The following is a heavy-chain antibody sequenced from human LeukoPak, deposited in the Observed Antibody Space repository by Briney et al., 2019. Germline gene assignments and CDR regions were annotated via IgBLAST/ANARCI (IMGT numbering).Heavy chain of an antibody. V-gene: IGHV3-7*05. CDR3: ARRESVSHSLPFDY. CDR2: IKPDGSEK. Sequence: GGSLILSCAASGFTFSNYWMNWVRQAPGKGLEWVANIKPDGSEKYYVDSVKGRFTISRDNAKNSLYLQMNRLRVDDTAVYYCARRESVSHSLPFDYWGQGTLVTVSS. J-gene: IGHJ4*02. CDR1: GFTFSNYW. D-gene: IGHD2-15*01.